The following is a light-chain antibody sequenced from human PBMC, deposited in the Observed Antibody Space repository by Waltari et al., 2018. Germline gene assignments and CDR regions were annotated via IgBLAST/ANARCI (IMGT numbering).Light chain of an antibody. J-gene: IGKJ2*01. CDR1: QSLVHSNGYHY. CDR2: LGS. V-gene: IGKV2-28*01. CDR3: MQGRQTGGYT. Sequence: DIVITQSPLSLAVSPGEPASISCRSSQSLVHSNGYHYMDWYLQKPGQTPKLLIYLGSNRASGVPDRFSGSGSDTDFKLEITRVEAEDVGIYYCMQGRQTGGYTFGQGTKLEIK.